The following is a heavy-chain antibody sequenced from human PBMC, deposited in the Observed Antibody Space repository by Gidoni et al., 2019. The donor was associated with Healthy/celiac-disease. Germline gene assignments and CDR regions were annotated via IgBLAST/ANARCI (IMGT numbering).Heavy chain of an antibody. J-gene: IGHJ6*02. Sequence: QVQLVESGGGLVKPGGSLRLSCAASGFTFSDYYMSWIRQAPGTGLEWVSYISSSGSTIYYADSVKGRFTISRDNAKNSLYLQMNSLRAEDTAVYYCASGEWLVRDYYYYYGMDVWGQGTTVTVSS. V-gene: IGHV3-11*01. D-gene: IGHD6-19*01. CDR3: ASGEWLVRDYYYYYGMDV. CDR1: GFTFSDYY. CDR2: ISSSGSTI.